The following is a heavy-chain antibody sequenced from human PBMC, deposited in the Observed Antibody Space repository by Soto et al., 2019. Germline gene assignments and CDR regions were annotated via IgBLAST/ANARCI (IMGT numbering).Heavy chain of an antibody. V-gene: IGHV3-33*01. J-gene: IGHJ4*02. D-gene: IGHD3-16*01. CDR1: GFTFSSYG. CDR2: IWYDGSNK. Sequence: QVQLVESGGGVVQPGRSLRLSCAASGFTFSSYGMHWVRQAPGKGLEWVAVIWYDGSNKYYADSVKGRFTISRDNSKTKLYLQMNSRRAEDTAVYYCARDIGRGLFPFYYWGQGTLVTFAS. CDR3: ARDIGRGLFPFYY.